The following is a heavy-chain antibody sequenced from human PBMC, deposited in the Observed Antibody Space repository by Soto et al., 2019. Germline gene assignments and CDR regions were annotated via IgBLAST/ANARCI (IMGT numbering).Heavy chain of an antibody. CDR2: MNPNSGNT. CDR3: ARGSAHLYDYGDLNWFDP. D-gene: IGHD4-17*01. Sequence: QVPLVQSGAEVKKPGASVKVSCKASGYTFTSYDINWVRQATGQGLEWMGWMNPNSGNTGYAQKFQGRVTMTRNTSISTAYMELSSLRSEDTAVYYCARGSAHLYDYGDLNWFDPWGQGTLVTVSS. CDR1: GYTFTSYD. J-gene: IGHJ5*02. V-gene: IGHV1-8*01.